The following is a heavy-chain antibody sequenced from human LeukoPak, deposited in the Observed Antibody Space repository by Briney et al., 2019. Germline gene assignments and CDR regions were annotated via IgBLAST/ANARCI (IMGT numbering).Heavy chain of an antibody. CDR2: ISSSSSYI. D-gene: IGHD3-16*01. V-gene: IGHV3-21*01. J-gene: IGHJ4*02. CDR3: AKEPPGGFDY. Sequence: GGSLRLSCAASGFTFSSYSMNWVRQAPGKGLEWVSSISSSSSYIYYADSVKGRFTISRDNAKNSLYLQMNSLRVEDTAVYYCAKEPPGGFDYWGQGTLVTVSS. CDR1: GFTFSSYS.